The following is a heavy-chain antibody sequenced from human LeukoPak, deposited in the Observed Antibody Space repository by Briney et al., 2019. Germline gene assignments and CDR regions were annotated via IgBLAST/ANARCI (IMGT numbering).Heavy chain of an antibody. J-gene: IGHJ6*03. CDR3: ARTIVDTAMATEHYYYYYYMDV. Sequence: ASVKVSCKASGYTFTSYYMHWVRQAPGQGLEWMGIINPSGGSTSYAQKFQGRVTMTRDTSTSTVYMELSSLRSEDTAVYYCARTIVDTAMATEHYYYYYYMDVWGKGTTVTISS. CDR2: INPSGGST. D-gene: IGHD5-18*01. CDR1: GYTFTSYY. V-gene: IGHV1-46*01.